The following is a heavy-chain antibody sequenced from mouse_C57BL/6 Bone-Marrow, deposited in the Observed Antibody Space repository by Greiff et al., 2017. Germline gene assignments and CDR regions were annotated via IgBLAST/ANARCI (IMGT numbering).Heavy chain of an antibody. D-gene: IGHD2-12*01. CDR3: ARWSYDNSSFDY. V-gene: IGHV3-8*01. Sequence: EVQLQQSGPGLAKPSQTLSPTCSVTGYSITSDYWHWIRKFPGNKLEYMGYISYSGSTYYTPSLTSRIFITRDTAKNKYYLQLNSVTTEDTATDYYARWSYDNSSFDYWGQGTSLTVSA. CDR1: GYSITSDY. CDR2: ISYSGST. J-gene: IGHJ2*02.